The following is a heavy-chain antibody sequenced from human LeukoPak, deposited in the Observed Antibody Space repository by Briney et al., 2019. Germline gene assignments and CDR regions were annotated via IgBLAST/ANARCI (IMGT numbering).Heavy chain of an antibody. J-gene: IGHJ6*02. CDR1: GFTFSSYS. CDR2: ISISSSNI. V-gene: IGHV3-21*01. CDR3: AREPRPSHGMDV. Sequence: GGSLRLSCAASGFTFSSYSMNWVRHAPGKGLGRVSPISISSSNINYADSVKARFTISRDNAKNSLYLQKNSLRAEDTAVYFCAREPRPSHGMDVWGQGTTVTVSS.